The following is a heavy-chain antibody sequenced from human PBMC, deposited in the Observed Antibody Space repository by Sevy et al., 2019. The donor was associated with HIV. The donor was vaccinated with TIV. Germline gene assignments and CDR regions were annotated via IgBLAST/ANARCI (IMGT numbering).Heavy chain of an antibody. CDR3: ARGDPSNTFDY. CDR1: GESISSGGYS. J-gene: IGHJ4*02. Sequence: SETLSLTCAVSGESISSGGYSWNWIRQPPGKGLEWIGYMYHSGSTYYNPSLQSRVTISVDRSKNQFSLRVTSVTAADTAVYYCARGDPSNTFDYWGQGTLVTVSS. V-gene: IGHV4-30-2*01. CDR2: MYHSGST.